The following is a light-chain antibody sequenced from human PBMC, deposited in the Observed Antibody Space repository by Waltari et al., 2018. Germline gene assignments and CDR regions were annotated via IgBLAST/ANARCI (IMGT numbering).Light chain of an antibody. CDR2: KDS. CDR1: TSPTQY. J-gene: IGLJ2*01. V-gene: IGLV3-25*03. CDR3: QASDTSGSYPV. Sequence: SYELTQPPSVSVSPGQTARITCPADTSPTQYAFWYQQKPGQAPVLVIYKDSERPSGIPERFSGSSSGTTVTLTISGAQAEDEADYYCQASDTSGSYPVFGGGTKLTVL.